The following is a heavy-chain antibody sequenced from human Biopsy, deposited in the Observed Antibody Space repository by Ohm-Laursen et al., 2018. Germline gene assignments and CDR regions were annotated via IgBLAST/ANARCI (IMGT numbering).Heavy chain of an antibody. J-gene: IGHJ4*02. CDR1: GGTFTNYA. CDR2: IIVVSGLV. V-gene: IGHV1-69*10. D-gene: IGHD3-3*01. CDR3: ATPFQYYDSWGGYPPFDH. Sequence: GASAKVSCKASGGTFTNYAISWVRQAPGEGLEWMGGIIVVSGLVNYAPKFQGRVSITADKSTTTAYMELSNLKSEDPAVYYCATPFQYYDSWGGYPPFDHWGQGTLVTVSS.